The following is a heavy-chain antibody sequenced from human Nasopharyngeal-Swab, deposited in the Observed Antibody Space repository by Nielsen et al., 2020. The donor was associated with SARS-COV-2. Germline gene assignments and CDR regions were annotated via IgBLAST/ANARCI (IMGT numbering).Heavy chain of an antibody. D-gene: IGHD3-10*01. CDR3: AREIRDSSSGNDAFDV. CDR2: INPNSGGA. J-gene: IGHJ3*01. Sequence: WVRQAPGQGLEWMGCINPNSGGATYAQKFEGRVTMTRATSRDTAYMELSVLRPDDTAVFYCAREIRDSSSGNDAFDVWGQGTRGTVSS. V-gene: IGHV1-2*02.